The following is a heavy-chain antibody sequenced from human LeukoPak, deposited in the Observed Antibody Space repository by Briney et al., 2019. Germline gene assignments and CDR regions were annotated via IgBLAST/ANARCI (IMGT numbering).Heavy chain of an antibody. CDR1: GFNFSDSR. J-gene: IGHJ4*02. Sequence: PGGSLTLSCVSSGFNFSDSRMNWLRQAPGKGLQWMSYVNRDETEKHFLDSVYDRFTNSRDNEKKSLYLQMNRLTPQDTAVYFCVRGDWYFESWGQGTLVSVSS. CDR3: VRGDWYFES. V-gene: IGHV3-7*04. D-gene: IGHD2-21*01. CDR2: VNRDETEK.